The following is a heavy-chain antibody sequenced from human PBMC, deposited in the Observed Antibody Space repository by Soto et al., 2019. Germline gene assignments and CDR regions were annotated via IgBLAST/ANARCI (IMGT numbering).Heavy chain of an antibody. Sequence: EVQLVESGGGLIQPGGSLRLSCAPSGFTVRNNYMSWVRQAPGKGLEWVSVIYSGGDTYYADSVKGRFTSSRDSSMNMVYIQMNSLRAEDTAVYYCARGGLERTFYYYYGLDVWGQGTTVTVSS. CDR2: IYSGGDT. CDR1: GFTVRNNY. J-gene: IGHJ6*02. D-gene: IGHD1-1*01. CDR3: ARGGLERTFYYYYGLDV. V-gene: IGHV3-53*01.